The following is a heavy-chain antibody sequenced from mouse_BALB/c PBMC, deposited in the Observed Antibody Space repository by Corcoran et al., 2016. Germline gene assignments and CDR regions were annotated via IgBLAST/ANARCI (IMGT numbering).Heavy chain of an antibody. J-gene: IGHJ3*01. Sequence: EVQLQQSGAELVKPGASVKLSCTASGFNIKDTYMHWVKQRPEQGLEWIGRLDPANGNTKYDPKFQGKANITADTSSNTAYLQLSSLTSEDTAVYYCASRDYGNYLAWFAYWGQGTLVTVSA. D-gene: IGHD2-1*01. CDR3: ASRDYGNYLAWFAY. V-gene: IGHV14-3*02. CDR1: GFNIKDTY. CDR2: LDPANGNT.